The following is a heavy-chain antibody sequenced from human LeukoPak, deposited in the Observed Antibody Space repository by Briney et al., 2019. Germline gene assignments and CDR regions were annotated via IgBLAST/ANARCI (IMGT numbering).Heavy chain of an antibody. CDR2: ISGSGGST. CDR1: GFTFSSYA. D-gene: IGHD3-10*01. J-gene: IGHJ4*02. V-gene: IGHV3-23*01. Sequence: GGSLRLSCAASGFTFSSYAMSWVRQAPGKGLEWVSVISGSGGSTYYADSVKGRFTISRDNSKNTLYLQMNSLRAEDTAEYYCAKAYGSRSYAQNDYWGQGTLVTVSS. CDR3: AKAYGSRSYAQNDY.